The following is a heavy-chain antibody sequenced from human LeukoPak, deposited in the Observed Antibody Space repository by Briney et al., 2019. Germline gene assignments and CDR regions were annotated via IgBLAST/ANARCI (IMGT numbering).Heavy chain of an antibody. D-gene: IGHD4-17*01. J-gene: IGHJ3*02. CDR1: GFTFDDYA. CDR2: ISWNSGSI. V-gene: IGHV3-9*01. Sequence: GGSLRLSCAASGFTFDDYAMHWVRHAPGKGLEWVSGISWNSGSIGYADSVKGRFTISRDNAKNSLYLQMNSLRAEDTALYYCAKSRIPRLRMDAFDIWGQGTMVTVSS. CDR3: AKSRIPRLRMDAFDI.